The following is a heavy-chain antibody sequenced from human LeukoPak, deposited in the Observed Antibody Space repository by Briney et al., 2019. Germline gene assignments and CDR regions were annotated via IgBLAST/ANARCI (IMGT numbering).Heavy chain of an antibody. CDR3: ARDGQWFGELFTPNFDY. J-gene: IGHJ4*02. Sequence: ASVKVSCKASGYTFTSYDINWVRQATGQGLEWMGWMNPNSGNTGYAQKFQGRVTMTRNTSISTAYMELSSLRSEDTAVYYCARDGQWFGELFTPNFDYWGQGTLVTVSS. CDR1: GYTFTSYD. CDR2: MNPNSGNT. V-gene: IGHV1-8*01. D-gene: IGHD3-10*01.